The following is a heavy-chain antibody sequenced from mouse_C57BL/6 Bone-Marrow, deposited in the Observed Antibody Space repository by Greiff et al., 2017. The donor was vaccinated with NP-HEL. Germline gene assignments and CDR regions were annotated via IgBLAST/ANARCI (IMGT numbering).Heavy chain of an antibody. J-gene: IGHJ3*01. V-gene: IGHV5-17*01. D-gene: IGHD1-1*01. CDR3: ARPGTTVVAPFAY. CDR1: GFTFSDYG. CDR2: ISSGSSTI. Sequence: DVMLVESGGGLVKPGGSLKLSCAASGFTFSDYGMHWVRQAPEKGLEWVAYISSGSSTIYYADTVKGRFTISRDNAKNTLFLQMTSLRSEDTAMYYCARPGTTVVAPFAYWGQGTLVTVSA.